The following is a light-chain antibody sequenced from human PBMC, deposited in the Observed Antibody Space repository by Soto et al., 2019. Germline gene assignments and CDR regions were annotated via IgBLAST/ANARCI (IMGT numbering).Light chain of an antibody. J-gene: IGLJ1*01. CDR3: SSYAGSNNFGV. V-gene: IGLV2-8*01. CDR1: SSDVCGYNY. Sequence: QSALTQPPSASGSPGQSVTISCTGTSSDVCGYNYVSWYQQHPGKAPKLMIYEVSKRPSGVPDRFSGSKSGNTASLTVSGLQAEDEADYYCSSYAGSNNFGVFGTGTKVTVL. CDR2: EVS.